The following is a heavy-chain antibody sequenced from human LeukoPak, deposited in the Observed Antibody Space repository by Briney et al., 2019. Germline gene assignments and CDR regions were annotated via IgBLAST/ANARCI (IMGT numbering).Heavy chain of an antibody. J-gene: IGHJ4*02. D-gene: IGHD2-2*01. CDR2: IIPIIGTT. CDR1: GYTFTSYY. CDR3: ASVGYCRSTSCYAYYFDY. V-gene: IGHV1-69*13. Sequence: SVKVSCKASGYTFTSYYVHWVRQAPGLGLEWMGGIIPIIGTTNYAQKFQGRVTITADESATSAYMELSSLRSEDTAVYYCASVGYCRSTSCYAYYFDYWGQGTLVTVSS.